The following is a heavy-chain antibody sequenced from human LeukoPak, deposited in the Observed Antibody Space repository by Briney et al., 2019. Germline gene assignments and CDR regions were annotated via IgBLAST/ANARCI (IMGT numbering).Heavy chain of an antibody. Sequence: PSETLSLTCAVYGGSFSGYYWSWIRQPPGKGLEWIGEINHSGSTNYNPSLKSRVTISVGTSKNQFSLKLSSVTAADTAVYYCASFKAEGFDYWGQGTLVTVSP. V-gene: IGHV4-34*01. D-gene: IGHD6-19*01. CDR3: ASFKAEGFDY. CDR2: INHSGST. CDR1: GGSFSGYY. J-gene: IGHJ4*02.